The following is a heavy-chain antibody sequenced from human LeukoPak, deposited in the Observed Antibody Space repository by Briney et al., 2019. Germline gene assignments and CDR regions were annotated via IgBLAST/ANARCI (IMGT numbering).Heavy chain of an antibody. CDR2: IYYSGST. CDR1: GGSISSYY. V-gene: IGHV4-59*01. CDR3: ASSGLGISAFDL. D-gene: IGHD7-27*01. Sequence: SETLSLTCTVSGGSISSYYWSRIPQPPGKGLEWTGYIYYSGSTNYNPCLKSRVTISVDTSKNQFSLKLSSVTAADTAVYYCASSGLGISAFDLGGQEKMVTVSS. J-gene: IGHJ3*01.